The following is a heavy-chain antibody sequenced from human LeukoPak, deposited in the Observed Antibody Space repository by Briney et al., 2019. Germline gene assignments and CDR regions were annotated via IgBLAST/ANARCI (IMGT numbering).Heavy chain of an antibody. Sequence: PSETLSLTCTVSGGSVSSGSYYWSWIRQPPGKGLEWIGYIYYSGSTNYNPSLKSRVTISVDTSKNQFSLKLSSVTAAGTAVYYCARGIDTALVTWEKDCYDSSGYHYFDYWGQGTLVTVSS. CDR3: ARGIDTALVTWEKDCYDSSGYHYFDY. J-gene: IGHJ4*02. CDR1: GGSVSSGSYY. D-gene: IGHD3-22*01. V-gene: IGHV4-61*01. CDR2: IYYSGST.